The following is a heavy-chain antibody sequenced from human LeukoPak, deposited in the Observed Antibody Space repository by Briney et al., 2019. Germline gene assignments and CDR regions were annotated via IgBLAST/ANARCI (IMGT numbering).Heavy chain of an antibody. CDR1: GYSFTSYW. CDR3: ARRFLLRGYSYGPDYFDY. D-gene: IGHD5-18*01. Sequence: GESLQISCKGSGYSFTSYWIGWVRQMPGKGLEWMGIIYPGDSDTRYSPSLQGQVTISADKSISTAYLQWSSLKASDTAMYYCARRFLLRGYSYGPDYFDYWGQGTLVTVSS. V-gene: IGHV5-51*01. J-gene: IGHJ4*02. CDR2: IYPGDSDT.